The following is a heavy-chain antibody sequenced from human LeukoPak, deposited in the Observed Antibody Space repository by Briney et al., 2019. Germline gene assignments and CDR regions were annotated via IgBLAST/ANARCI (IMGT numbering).Heavy chain of an antibody. Sequence: SGTLSLTCAVSGGSISSSNWWSWVRQPPGKGLEWIGEIYHSGGTNYNPSLKSRVTISVDKSKNQFSLKLSSVTAADTAVYYCARRGTRRAVAQPINAFDIWGQGTMVTVSS. CDR1: GGSISSSNW. CDR2: IYHSGGT. J-gene: IGHJ3*02. D-gene: IGHD6-19*01. V-gene: IGHV4-4*02. CDR3: ARRGTRRAVAQPINAFDI.